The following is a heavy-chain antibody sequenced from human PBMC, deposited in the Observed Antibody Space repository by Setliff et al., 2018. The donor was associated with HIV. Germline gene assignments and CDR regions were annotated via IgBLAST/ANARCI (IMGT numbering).Heavy chain of an antibody. CDR3: ATYHYYDSSAYYVDLYYLDY. D-gene: IGHD3-22*01. J-gene: IGHJ4*02. V-gene: IGHV1-46*01. CDR1: GYTFTTYY. Sequence: ASVKVSCKASGYTFTTYYIHWVRQAPGQGLEWMGILNPSEGTTSFAEKFQGRVTMTRDTSTSTFYMELSSLRSDDTAVYYCATYHYYDSSAYYVDLYYLDYWGQGTLVTVSS. CDR2: LNPSEGTT.